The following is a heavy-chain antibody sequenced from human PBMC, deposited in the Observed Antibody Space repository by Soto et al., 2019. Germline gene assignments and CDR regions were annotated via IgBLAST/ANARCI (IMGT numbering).Heavy chain of an antibody. D-gene: IGHD4-17*01. CDR3: ARDDWDYGDYVSNYYFDY. Sequence: ASVKVSCKASGYTFTSYGISWVRQAPGQGLEWMGWISAYNGNTNYAQKLQGRVTMTTDTSTSTAYMELRSLRSDDTAVCYCARDDWDYGDYVSNYYFDYWGQGTLVTVSS. V-gene: IGHV1-18*01. J-gene: IGHJ4*02. CDR1: GYTFTSYG. CDR2: ISAYNGNT.